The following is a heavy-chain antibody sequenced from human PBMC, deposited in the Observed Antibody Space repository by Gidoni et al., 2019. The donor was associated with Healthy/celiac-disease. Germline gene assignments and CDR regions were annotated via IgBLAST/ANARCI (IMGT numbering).Heavy chain of an antibody. V-gene: IGHV4-31*03. CDR3: AGHSLAVAGTVGLDP. D-gene: IGHD6-19*01. CDR2: IYYSGST. J-gene: IGHJ5*02. Sequence: QVQLQESGPGLVKPSQTLSLTCTVYGGSISSGGYYWSWIRQHPGKGLEWIGYIYYSGSTYYNPSLKSRVTISVDTSKNQFSLKLSSVTAADTAVYYCAGHSLAVAGTVGLDPWGQGTLVTVSS. CDR1: GGSISSGGYY.